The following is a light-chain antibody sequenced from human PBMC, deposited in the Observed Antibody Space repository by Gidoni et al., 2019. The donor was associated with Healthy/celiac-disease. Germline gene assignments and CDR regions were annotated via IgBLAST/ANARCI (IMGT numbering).Light chain of an antibody. CDR2: KAS. J-gene: IGKJ1*01. V-gene: IGKV1-5*03. CDR1: QSISSW. CDR3: QQYNSYRT. Sequence: DIQMTQSPSTLSASVGDRVTITCRASQSISSWLAWYQQKPGKAPKLLIYKASSLERGVPSMFSGSGSGSEFTLTISSLQPDDFATYYCQQYNSYRTFGQGTKVEIK.